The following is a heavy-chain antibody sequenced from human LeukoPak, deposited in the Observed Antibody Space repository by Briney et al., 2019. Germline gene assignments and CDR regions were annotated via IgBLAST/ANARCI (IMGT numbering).Heavy chain of an antibody. D-gene: IGHD5-24*01. V-gene: IGHV3-48*02. CDR1: RDTFIAYI. Sequence: GGSLRLSCAASRDTFIAYIPKWGLQAPGKGLEWVSYTSTSSSSIYYADSVKGRFTISRDNAKNKLSLQVEKMSHRDTAMYFCEGARDSSAFDIWGQGTMVTVSS. J-gene: IGHJ3*02. CDR2: TSTSSSSI. CDR3: EGARDSSAFDI.